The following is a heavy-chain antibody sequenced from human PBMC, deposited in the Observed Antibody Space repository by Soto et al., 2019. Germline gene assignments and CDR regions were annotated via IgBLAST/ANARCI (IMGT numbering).Heavy chain of an antibody. V-gene: IGHV1-69*01. CDR3: ARGQFHPVANYYYALDV. CDR2: FIPMFNRP. Sequence: QVQLVQSGADVKKPGSSVKVSCQSSGGTFRSSAISWVRQAPGQGLEWMGGFIPMFNRPPSARKFQGRVTITADESTSTAYMDRSSLRSEYTAGYYGARGQFHPVANYYYALDVWGQGTTVTVAS. CDR1: GGTFRSSA. J-gene: IGHJ6*02. D-gene: IGHD2-21*01.